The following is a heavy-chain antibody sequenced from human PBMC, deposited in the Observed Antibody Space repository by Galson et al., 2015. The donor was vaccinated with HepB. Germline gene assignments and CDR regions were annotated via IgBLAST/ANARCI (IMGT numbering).Heavy chain of an antibody. CDR2: ISSSGSTI. Sequence: SLRLSCAASGFTFSDYYMSWIRQAPGKGLEWVSYISSSGSTIYYADSVKGRFTISRDNAKNSLYLQMNSLRAEDTAVYYCARDAISAAIQYNWFDPWGQGTLVTVSS. J-gene: IGHJ5*02. CDR1: GFTFSDYY. CDR3: ARDAISAAIQYNWFDP. D-gene: IGHD2-2*01. V-gene: IGHV3-11*01.